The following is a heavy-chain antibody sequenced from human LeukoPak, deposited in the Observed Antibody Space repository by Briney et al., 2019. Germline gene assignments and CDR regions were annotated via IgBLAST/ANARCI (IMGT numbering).Heavy chain of an antibody. Sequence: SVKVSCKASGGTFSSYAISWVRQAPGQGLEWMGGIIPIFGTANYAQKFQGRVTITTDESTSTAYMELSSLRSEDTAVYYCARDSSSWYSGGYFDYWGQGTLVTVSS. CDR3: ARDSSSWYSGGYFDY. CDR1: GGTFSSYA. V-gene: IGHV1-69*05. D-gene: IGHD6-13*01. CDR2: IIPIFGTA. J-gene: IGHJ4*02.